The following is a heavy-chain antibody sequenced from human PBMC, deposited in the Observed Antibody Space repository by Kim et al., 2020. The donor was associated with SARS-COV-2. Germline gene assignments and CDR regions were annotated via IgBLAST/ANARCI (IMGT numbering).Heavy chain of an antibody. CDR2: ITPIDETI. V-gene: IGHV1-46*02. CDR3: ARDGTNWNFDC. J-gene: IGHJ4*02. CDR1: GYTFNSNK. D-gene: IGHD1-1*01. Sequence: ASVKVSCKASGYTFNSNKMHWVRQAPGQGLEWMGIITPIDETISYAQKFQGRVTITRDTSTSTVFMELSSLRLEDTAVYYCARDGTNWNFDCWGQGTLVTVSS.